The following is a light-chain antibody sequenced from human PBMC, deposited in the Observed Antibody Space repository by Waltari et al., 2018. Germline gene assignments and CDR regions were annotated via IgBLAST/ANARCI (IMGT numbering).Light chain of an antibody. Sequence: QSALTQPAAVSGSPGQSVTISCTGASSDIGRYDIVSWYQQHPGNAPKLVISDVSKRPSGVSDGFSVSKSGDTASLTISGLQFEDEADYYCCSYAGNYVWVFGGGTRLTVL. CDR1: SSDIGRYDI. CDR3: CSYAGNYVWV. V-gene: IGLV2-23*02. J-gene: IGLJ3*02. CDR2: DVS.